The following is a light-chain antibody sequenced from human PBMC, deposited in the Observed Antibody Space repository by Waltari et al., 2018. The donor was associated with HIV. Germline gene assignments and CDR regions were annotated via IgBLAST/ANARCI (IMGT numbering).Light chain of an antibody. CDR3: AAWDDSLNAVV. CDR2: SNN. J-gene: IGLJ2*01. V-gene: IGLV1-44*01. Sequence: QSVLTQPPSASGTPGQRVTISCSGSSSKIGSNTVNWYQQLPGTAPKLLIYSNNQRPSGVPDRFSGSKSGTSASLAISGLQSEDEADYYCAAWDDSLNAVVFGGGTKLTVL. CDR1: SSKIGSNT.